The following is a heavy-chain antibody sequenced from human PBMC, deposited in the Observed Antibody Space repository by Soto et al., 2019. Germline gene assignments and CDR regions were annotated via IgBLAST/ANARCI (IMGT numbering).Heavy chain of an antibody. CDR1: GYTLTELS. CDR3: ATEIGYCSGGSCYSGFDY. V-gene: IGHV1-24*01. J-gene: IGHJ4*02. D-gene: IGHD2-15*01. Sequence: GASVKVSCKVSGYTLTELSMHWVRQAPGKGLEWMGGFDPEDGETIYAQKFQGRVTMTEDTSTDTAYMELSSLRSEDTAVYYCATEIGYCSGGSCYSGFDYWGQGTLVTVSS. CDR2: FDPEDGET.